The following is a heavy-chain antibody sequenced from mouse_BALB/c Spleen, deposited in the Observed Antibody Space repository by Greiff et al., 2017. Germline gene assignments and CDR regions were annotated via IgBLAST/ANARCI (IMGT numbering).Heavy chain of an antibody. D-gene: IGHD2-3*01. J-gene: IGHJ4*01. CDR1: GFTFSSYT. CDR3: TRDNGYYEGAMDY. CDR2: ISSGGSYT. Sequence: EVQRVESGGGLVKPGGSLKLSCAASGFTFSSYTMSWVRQTPEKRLEWVATISSGGSYTYYPDSVKGRFTISRDNAKNTLYLQMSSLKSEDTAMYYCTRDNGYYEGAMDYWGQGTSVTVSS. V-gene: IGHV5-6-4*01.